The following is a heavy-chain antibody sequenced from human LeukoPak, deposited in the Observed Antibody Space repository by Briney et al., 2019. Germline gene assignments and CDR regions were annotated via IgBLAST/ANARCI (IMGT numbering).Heavy chain of an antibody. Sequence: SETLSLTCIVSGYSITSGYYWGWIRQPPGKGLEWIGSIYHSGDTYYNPSLKSRVTISVDTSKNQFSLKLDSVTAADTAVYYCAKGTSSGWYYLDYWGQGTLVTVSS. D-gene: IGHD6-19*01. CDR1: GYSITSGYY. V-gene: IGHV4-38-2*02. J-gene: IGHJ4*02. CDR3: AKGTSSGWYYLDY. CDR2: IYHSGDT.